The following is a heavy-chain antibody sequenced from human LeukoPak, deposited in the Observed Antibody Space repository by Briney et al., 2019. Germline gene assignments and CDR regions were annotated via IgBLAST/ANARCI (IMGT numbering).Heavy chain of an antibody. CDR3: ARKTEYDILTGYAYYFDY. V-gene: IGHV4-4*07. J-gene: IGHJ4*02. D-gene: IGHD3-9*01. Sequence: PSETLSLTCTVSGGSISSYYWSWIRQPAGKGLEWIGRIYTSGSTNYNPSLKSRVTMSVDTSKNQFSLKLSSVTAADTAVYYCARKTEYDILTGYAYYFDYWGQGTLVTVSS. CDR1: GGSISSYY. CDR2: IYTSGST.